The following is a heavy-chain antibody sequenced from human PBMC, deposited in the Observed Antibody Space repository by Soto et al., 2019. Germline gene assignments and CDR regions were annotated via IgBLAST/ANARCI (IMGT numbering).Heavy chain of an antibody. CDR1: GFTFSDYW. CDR2: IVTDGTHS. CDR3: ARELCGVKYH. Sequence: EGQLVESGGGLVQPGGSLRLSCAASGFTFSDYWMHWVRQAPGKGLVWVARIVTDGTHSNLADSVKGRFTISRDNAKNTLYLQLNSLRAEDTAVYYCARELCGVKYHWGQGTLGTVSS. V-gene: IGHV3-74*01. J-gene: IGHJ5*02. D-gene: IGHD2-2*01.